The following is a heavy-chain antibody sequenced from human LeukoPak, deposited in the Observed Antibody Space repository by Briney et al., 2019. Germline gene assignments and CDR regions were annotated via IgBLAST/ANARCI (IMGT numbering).Heavy chain of an antibody. CDR2: ISGSGSTT. J-gene: IGHJ4*02. CDR1: GFTFSNYA. V-gene: IGHV3-23*01. D-gene: IGHD3-10*01. CDR3: AEAVFREREFH. Sequence: GGSLRRSCAASGFTFSNYALTWVRQAPGKGLEWVSAISGSGSTTYYADSVKGRFAISRDNSKNTLYLQMSSLRAEDTAMYYCAEAVFREREFHWGKEPLAT.